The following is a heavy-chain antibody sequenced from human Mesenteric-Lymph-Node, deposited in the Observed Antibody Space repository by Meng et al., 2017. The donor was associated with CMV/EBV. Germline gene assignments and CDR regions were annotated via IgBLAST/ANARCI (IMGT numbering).Heavy chain of an antibody. J-gene: IGHJ4*02. CDR3: ALEMLTAIDY. CDR1: GFTFSSYG. V-gene: IGHV3-30*02. CDR2: IRYSGSIK. Sequence: LSLTCAASGFTFSSYGMHWVRQAPGKGLEWVAFIRYSGSIKFYADSVKGRFTISRDNSKNTLYLQMASLRPDDTAVYYCALEMLTAIDYWGQGTLVTVSS. D-gene: IGHD5-24*01.